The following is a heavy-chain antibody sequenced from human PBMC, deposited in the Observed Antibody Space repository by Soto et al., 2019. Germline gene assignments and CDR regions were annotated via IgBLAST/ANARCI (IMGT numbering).Heavy chain of an antibody. Sequence: ASVKVSCKASGYTFTSYDINWVRQATGQGLEWMGWMNPNSGNTGYAQKFQGRVTMTRNTSISTAYMELSSLRSEDTAVYYCARVGITIFGVAITQPILHYYGVDVWGQGTTVTVSS. V-gene: IGHV1-8*01. J-gene: IGHJ6*02. CDR3: ARVGITIFGVAITQPILHYYGVDV. D-gene: IGHD3-3*01. CDR2: MNPNSGNT. CDR1: GYTFTSYD.